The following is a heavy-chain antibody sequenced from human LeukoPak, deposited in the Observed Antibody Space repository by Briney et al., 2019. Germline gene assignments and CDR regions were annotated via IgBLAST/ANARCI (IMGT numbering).Heavy chain of an antibody. D-gene: IGHD3-22*01. CDR2: IYTSGST. J-gene: IGHJ4*02. Sequence: SSETLSLTCTVSGGSISRYYWSWIRQPAGKGLEWIGRIYTSGSTNYNPSLKSRVTISVDKSKNQFSLKLSSVTAADTAVYYCARDYYDSSGYYYEWGKGTLVTVSS. V-gene: IGHV4-4*07. CDR3: ARDYYDSSGYYYE. CDR1: GGSISRYY.